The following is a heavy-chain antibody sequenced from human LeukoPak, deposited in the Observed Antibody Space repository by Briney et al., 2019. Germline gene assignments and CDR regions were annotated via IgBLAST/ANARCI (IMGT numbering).Heavy chain of an antibody. J-gene: IGHJ4*02. D-gene: IGHD5-18*01. CDR1: GYTFTSYY. CDR3: ARGNPLPDRIQLWFYYFDY. V-gene: IGHV1-46*01. CDR2: INPSGGST. Sequence: ASVKVSCKASGYTFTSYYMLWVRQAPGQGLEWMGIINPSGGSTSYAQKFQGRVTMTRDTSTSTVYMELSSLRSEDTAVYYCARGNPLPDRIQLWFYYFDYWGQGTLVTVSS.